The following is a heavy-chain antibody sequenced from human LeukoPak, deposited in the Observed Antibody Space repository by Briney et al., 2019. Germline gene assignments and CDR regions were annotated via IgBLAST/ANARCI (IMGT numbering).Heavy chain of an antibody. CDR3: ASLLVGYSSGWYSPSSAFDI. CDR2: IYYSGST. D-gene: IGHD6-19*01. Sequence: SETLSLTYTVPGGSISSSSYYWGWIRQPPGKGLEWIGSIYYSGSTYYNPSLKSRVTISVDTSKNQFSLKLSSVTAADTAVYYCASLLVGYSSGWYSPSSAFDIWGQGTMVTASS. CDR1: GGSISSSSYY. J-gene: IGHJ3*02. V-gene: IGHV4-39*01.